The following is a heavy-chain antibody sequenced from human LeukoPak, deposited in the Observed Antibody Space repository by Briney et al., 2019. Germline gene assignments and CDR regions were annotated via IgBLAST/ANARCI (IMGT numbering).Heavy chain of an antibody. CDR1: GGSISSSSYY. V-gene: IGHV4-39*07. J-gene: IGHJ3*02. D-gene: IGHD3-22*01. CDR3: ARDLGYYYDSSGYLGAFDI. CDR2: IYYSGST. Sequence: SETLSLTCTVSGGSISSSSYYWGWIRQPPGKGLEWIGSIYYSGSTYYNPSLKSRVTISVDTSKNQFSLKLSSVTAADTAVYYCARDLGYYYDSSGYLGAFDIWGQGTMVTVSS.